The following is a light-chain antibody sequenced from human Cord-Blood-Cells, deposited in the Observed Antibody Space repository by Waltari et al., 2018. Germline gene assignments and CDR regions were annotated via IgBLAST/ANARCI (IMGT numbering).Light chain of an antibody. J-gene: IGLJ3*02. Sequence: QSALTQPASVSGSPGQSITISCTGTSSDVGGYNYVSWYQQHPGKAPKLMIYDVINRPSGVSSRFSGSRSGNTASLTISGLQAEDEADYYCSSYTSSSTLDWVFGGGTKLTVL. CDR3: SSYTSSSTLDWV. CDR1: SSDVGGYNY. CDR2: DVI. V-gene: IGLV2-14*01.